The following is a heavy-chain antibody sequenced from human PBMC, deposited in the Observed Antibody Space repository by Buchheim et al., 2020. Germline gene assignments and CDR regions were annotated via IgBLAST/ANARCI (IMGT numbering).Heavy chain of an antibody. V-gene: IGHV3-30*18. Sequence: QVQLVESGGGVVQPGRSLRLSCAASGFTFSSYGMHWVRQAPGKGLEWVAVISYDGSNKYYADSVKGRFTISRDNSKNTLYLTMNSLRADDTAVYYCAKEFSGYDLGLDYWGQGTL. D-gene: IGHD5-12*01. CDR1: GFTFSSYG. CDR3: AKEFSGYDLGLDY. CDR2: ISYDGSNK. J-gene: IGHJ4*02.